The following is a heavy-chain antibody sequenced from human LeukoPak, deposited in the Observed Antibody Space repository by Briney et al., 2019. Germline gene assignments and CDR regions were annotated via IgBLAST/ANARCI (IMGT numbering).Heavy chain of an antibody. D-gene: IGHD1-1*01. V-gene: IGHV3-23*01. CDR2: ISGSGGST. CDR3: AKDRWTEVDAFDI. J-gene: IGHJ3*02. CDR1: GFTFSSYW. Sequence: PGGSLRLSCAASGFTFSSYWMSWVRQAPGGGLEWVSAISGSGGSTYYADSVKGRFTISRDNSKNTLYLQMNSLRAEDTAVYYCAKDRWTEVDAFDIWGQGTMVTVSS.